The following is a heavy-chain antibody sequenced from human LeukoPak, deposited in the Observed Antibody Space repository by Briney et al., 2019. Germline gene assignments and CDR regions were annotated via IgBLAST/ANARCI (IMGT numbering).Heavy chain of an antibody. CDR1: GYTFTSYA. Sequence: ASVKVSCKASGYTFTSYAMHWVRQAPGQRLEWMGWINAGNGNTKYSQKFQGRVTITRDTSASTAYMELSSLRSEDTAVYYCARGRLLRYFDWLSASNAFDIWGQGTMVTVSS. CDR2: INAGNGNT. V-gene: IGHV1-3*01. CDR3: ARGRLLRYFDWLSASNAFDI. J-gene: IGHJ3*02. D-gene: IGHD3-9*01.